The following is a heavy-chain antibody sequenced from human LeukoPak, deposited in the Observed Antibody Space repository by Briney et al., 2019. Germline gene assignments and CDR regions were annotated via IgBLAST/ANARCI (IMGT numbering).Heavy chain of an antibody. D-gene: IGHD2-2*01. Sequence: GASVKVSCKASGYTFTGYYMHWVRQAPGQGLEWMGRINPNSGGTNYAQKFQGRVTMTRDTSISTAYMELSRLRFDDTAVYYCARDPVVVPAAGKGCWFDPWGQGTLVTVSS. CDR3: ARDPVVVPAAGKGCWFDP. CDR2: INPNSGGT. CDR1: GYTFTGYY. V-gene: IGHV1-2*06. J-gene: IGHJ5*02.